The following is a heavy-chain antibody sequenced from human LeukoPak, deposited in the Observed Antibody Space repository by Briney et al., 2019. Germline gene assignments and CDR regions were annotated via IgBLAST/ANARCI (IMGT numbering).Heavy chain of an antibody. CDR3: ARTPPGSSFDY. CDR2: IYYSGST. J-gene: IGHJ4*02. D-gene: IGHD6-13*01. V-gene: IGHV4-59*12. Sequence: SETLSLTCTVSGGSISRYYWSWIRQPPGKGLEWIGYIYYSGSTYYNPSLKSRVTISVDTSKNQFSLKLNSVTAADTAVYYCARTPPGSSFDYWGQGTLVTVSS. CDR1: GGSISRYY.